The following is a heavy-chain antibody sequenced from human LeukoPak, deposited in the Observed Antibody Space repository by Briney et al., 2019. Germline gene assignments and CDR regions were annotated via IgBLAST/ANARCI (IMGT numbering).Heavy chain of an antibody. CDR3: ARDSGQWLVGYFAL. CDR1: GFTFSSFT. V-gene: IGHV3-23*01. Sequence: GGSLRLSCAASGFTFSSFTMAWVRQSPGKGPEWVSAISGSGETTYYADSVEGRFTISRDNSKNTLFLQMNSLRAEDTALYYCARDSGQWLVGYFALWGRGALVTVSS. CDR2: ISGSGETT. D-gene: IGHD6-19*01. J-gene: IGHJ2*01.